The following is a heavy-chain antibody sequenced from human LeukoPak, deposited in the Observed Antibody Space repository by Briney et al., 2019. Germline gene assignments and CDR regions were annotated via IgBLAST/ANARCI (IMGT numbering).Heavy chain of an antibody. CDR1: GFTFSSYS. D-gene: IGHD6-13*01. CDR2: ISSSSSHI. Sequence: GGSLRLSCAASGFTFSSYSMNWVRKAPGKGLEWVSSISSSSSHIYYADSVKGRFTISRDNAKNSLYLQMNSLRAEDTAVYYCARDHEQQLVLDWFDPWGQGTLVTVSS. V-gene: IGHV3-21*01. CDR3: ARDHEQQLVLDWFDP. J-gene: IGHJ5*02.